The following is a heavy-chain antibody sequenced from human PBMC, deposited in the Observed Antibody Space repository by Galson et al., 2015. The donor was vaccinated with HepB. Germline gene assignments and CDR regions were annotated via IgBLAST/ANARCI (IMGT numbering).Heavy chain of an antibody. D-gene: IGHD6-25*01. CDR3: TTDRTFSSVYCVNYYYYDMHV. CDR1: GFTFNSAW. J-gene: IGHJ6*02. V-gene: IGHV3-15*01. CDR2: IKSKTDGGTT. Sequence: SLRLSCAASGFTFNSAWMSWVRQAPGKGLEWVGRIKSKTDGGTTDYAAPVKGRFSISRDDSKNILYLQMNSLKTDDTAVYYGTTDRTFSSVYCVNYYYYDMHVWGQGTTVTVSS.